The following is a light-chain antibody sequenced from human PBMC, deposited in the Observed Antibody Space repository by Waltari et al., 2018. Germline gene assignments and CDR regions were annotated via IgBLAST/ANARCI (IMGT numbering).Light chain of an antibody. CDR3: SSYIDSSTLEL. J-gene: IGLJ2*01. V-gene: IGLV2-14*03. CDR2: DVS. Sequence: QSALTQPASVSGSPGQSITISCTGTSSDIGGYNYVSWYQQVPGKATNLMIYDVSNRPAGVYSRFSGTRSGTTAYLTISGLKAEEEADYFCSSYIDSSTLELFGGGTSLTVL. CDR1: SSDIGGYNY.